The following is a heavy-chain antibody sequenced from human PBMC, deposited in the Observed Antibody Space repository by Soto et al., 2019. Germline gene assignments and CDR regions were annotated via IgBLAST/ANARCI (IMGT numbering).Heavy chain of an antibody. Sequence: GGSLRLSCAASGFTFSSYGMHWVRQAPGKGLEWVAVISYDGSNKYYADSVKGRFTISRDNSKNTLYLQMNSLRAEDTAVYYCAKDVMYYYDSSGFTLDYWGQGTLVTVSS. CDR2: ISYDGSNK. D-gene: IGHD3-22*01. V-gene: IGHV3-30*18. CDR1: GFTFSSYG. CDR3: AKDVMYYYDSSGFTLDY. J-gene: IGHJ4*02.